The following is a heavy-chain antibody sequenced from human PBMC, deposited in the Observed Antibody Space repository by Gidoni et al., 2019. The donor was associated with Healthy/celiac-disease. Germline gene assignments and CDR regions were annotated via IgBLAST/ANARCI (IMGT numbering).Heavy chain of an antibody. J-gene: IGHJ4*02. CDR2: INHSGST. D-gene: IGHD1-20*01. V-gene: IGHV4-34*01. Sequence: QVQLQQWGAGLLTPSETLSLTCAVYGGSFSGYSWSWIRQPPGKGLEWIGEINHSGSTNYNPSLKSRVTISVDTSKNQFSLKLSSVTAADTAVYYCARDRGSITGMFDYWGQGTLVTVSS. CDR1: GGSFSGYS. CDR3: ARDRGSITGMFDY.